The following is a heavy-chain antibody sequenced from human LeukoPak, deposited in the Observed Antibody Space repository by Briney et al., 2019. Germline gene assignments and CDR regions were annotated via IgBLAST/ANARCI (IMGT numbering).Heavy chain of an antibody. J-gene: IGHJ3*02. CDR3: ARAPAVLRYFDWLLSAFDI. Sequence: SETLSLTCTVSGGSISSYYWSWIRQPPGKGLEWNGEINHSGSTNYNPSLKSRVTISVDTSKNQFSLKLSSVTAADTAVYYCARAPAVLRYFDWLLSAFDIWGQGTMVTVSS. CDR1: GGSISSYY. D-gene: IGHD3-9*01. V-gene: IGHV4-34*01. CDR2: INHSGST.